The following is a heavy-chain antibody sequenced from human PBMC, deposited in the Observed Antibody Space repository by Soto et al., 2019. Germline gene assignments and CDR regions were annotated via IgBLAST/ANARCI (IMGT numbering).Heavy chain of an antibody. D-gene: IGHD5-18*01. CDR1: GFTFGDYY. V-gene: IGHV3-11*01. Sequence: GGSLRLSCAASGFTFGDYYMSWIRRAPGKGLEWVSYISSRGTTIYYADSVKGRFTISRDNAKSSLYLQMNSLRAEDTAVYYCARAVGYSYAYYYYGMDGWGQGTTVTVSS. J-gene: IGHJ6*02. CDR2: ISSRGTTI. CDR3: ARAVGYSYAYYYYGMDG.